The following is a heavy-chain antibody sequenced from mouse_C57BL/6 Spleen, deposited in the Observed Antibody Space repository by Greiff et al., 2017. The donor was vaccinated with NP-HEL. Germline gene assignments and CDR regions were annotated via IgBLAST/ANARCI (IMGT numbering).Heavy chain of an antibody. CDR1: GFTFSDYY. Sequence: DVHLVESEGGLVQPGSSMKLSCTASGFTFSDYYMAWVRQVPEKGLEWVANINYDGSSTYYLDSLTSRFIISRDNAKNILYLQMSSLKSEDTATYYCARGSDYYGSSPLFAYWGQGTLVTVSA. CDR2: INYDGSST. V-gene: IGHV5-16*01. CDR3: ARGSDYYGSSPLFAY. J-gene: IGHJ3*01. D-gene: IGHD1-1*01.